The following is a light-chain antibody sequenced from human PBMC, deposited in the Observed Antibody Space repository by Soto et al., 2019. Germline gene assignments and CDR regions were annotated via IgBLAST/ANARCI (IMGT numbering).Light chain of an antibody. CDR2: GAS. CDR1: QSVSSN. Sequence: EIVMTQSPATLSVSPGERATLSCRASQSVSSNLAWYQQKPGQAPRLLIYGASIRATGIPARFSGSGSGTEFTLTISSLQSEDFAVYYCQQYNNWPPVFGGGTKVEIK. J-gene: IGKJ4*01. V-gene: IGKV3D-15*01. CDR3: QQYNNWPPV.